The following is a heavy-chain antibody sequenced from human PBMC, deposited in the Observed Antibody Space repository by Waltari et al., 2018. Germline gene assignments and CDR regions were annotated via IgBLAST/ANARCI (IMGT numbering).Heavy chain of an antibody. CDR1: GDRVSSNRDA. J-gene: IGHJ5*02. D-gene: IGHD1-26*01. Sequence: QVQLQQSGPGLVKPSQTPSLTCAISGDRVSSNRDAWNWIRQSPSRGLEWLGRTYYRSKWYHYYAVTGKSRITINPDTSKNQFSLQLNSGTPEDTAVYYCAREESGKQPRKFDPWGQGTLVTVSS. CDR2: TYYRSKWYH. CDR3: AREESGKQPRKFDP. V-gene: IGHV6-1*01.